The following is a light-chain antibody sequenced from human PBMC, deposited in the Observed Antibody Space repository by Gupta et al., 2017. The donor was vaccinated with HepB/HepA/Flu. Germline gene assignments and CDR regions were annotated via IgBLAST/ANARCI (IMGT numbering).Light chain of an antibody. Sequence: RAITISCTGTSSDVCGYNYVSWYQQHPGKAPKLMIYDVSNRPSGVSNRFSGSKSGNTASLTISGLQAEDEADYYCSSYTSSSTLVFGGGTKLTVL. CDR2: DVS. CDR3: SSYTSSSTLV. V-gene: IGLV2-14*03. J-gene: IGLJ2*01. CDR1: SSDVCGYNY.